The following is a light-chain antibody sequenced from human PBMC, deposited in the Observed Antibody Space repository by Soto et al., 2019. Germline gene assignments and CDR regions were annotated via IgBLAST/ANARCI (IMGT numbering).Light chain of an antibody. CDR1: QSINNH. CDR2: GSS. CDR3: QQSFTAPIT. Sequence: DIQMTQSPSSLSASVGDRVTVTCRTSQSINNHLTWYQQKPGEAPKLLIYGSSSLHYGVPSRFSGSGSGSAFTLTISSLQPEDSATYYCQQSFTAPITFGQGTRLEI. J-gene: IGKJ5*01. V-gene: IGKV1-39*01.